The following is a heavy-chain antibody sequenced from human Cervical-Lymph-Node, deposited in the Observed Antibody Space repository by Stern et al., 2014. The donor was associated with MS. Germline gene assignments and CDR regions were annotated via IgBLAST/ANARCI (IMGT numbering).Heavy chain of an antibody. CDR2: IIPLFGTA. J-gene: IGHJ6*02. V-gene: IGHV1-69*01. CDR1: GGTFSSFG. CDR3: ARDHNWEGDYYVMDV. D-gene: IGHD1-1*01. Sequence: VQLVQSGAEVKKPGSSVKVSCKTSGGTFSSFGISWVRQAPGQGIEWIGGIIPLFGTAHYAPRFQGRATITADESTNSAYMELNNMRSDDSAVYYCARDHNWEGDYYVMDVWGQGTTVTVSS.